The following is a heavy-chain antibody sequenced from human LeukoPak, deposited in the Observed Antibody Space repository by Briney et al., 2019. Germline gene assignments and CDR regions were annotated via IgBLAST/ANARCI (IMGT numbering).Heavy chain of an antibody. CDR2: ISGSGGST. J-gene: IGHJ4*02. V-gene: IGHV3-23*01. D-gene: IGHD3-22*01. CDR1: GFTFSSYA. Sequence: GSLRLSCAASGFTFSSYAMSWVRQAPGKGLEWVSAISGSGGSTYYADSVKGRFTISRDNSKNTLYLQMNSLRAEDTAVYYCAKRLTYYYDSSGYPWGQGTLVTVSS. CDR3: AKRLTYYYDSSGYP.